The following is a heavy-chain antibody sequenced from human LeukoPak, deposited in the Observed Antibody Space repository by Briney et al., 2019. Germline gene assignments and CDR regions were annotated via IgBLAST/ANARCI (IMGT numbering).Heavy chain of an antibody. V-gene: IGHV1-46*01. J-gene: IGHJ6*02. CDR3: AREDVVLVDAVRYDYYGMDV. D-gene: IGHD2-8*01. CDR1: GYNFISYY. CDR2: INPSGGST. Sequence: ASVKVSCKASGYNFISYYMHWVRQAPGQGLEWMGIINPSGGSTSYAQKFQDRVTMTRDTSTGTVYMELSSLKSEDTAVYYCAREDVVLVDAVRYDYYGMDVWGQGTTVTVSS.